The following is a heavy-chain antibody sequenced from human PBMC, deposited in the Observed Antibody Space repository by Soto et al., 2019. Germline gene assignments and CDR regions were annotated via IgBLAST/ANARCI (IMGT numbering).Heavy chain of an antibody. CDR1: GGSISSYY. V-gene: IGHV4-59*08. Sequence: VQLQESGPGLVKPSETLSLTCTVSGGSISSYYWSWIRQPPGKGLEWIGYIYYTGSTNYNPSLKSRVTISVDTPKNQFSLSLTSVTAADTAMYYCARHSGGYNGFDFSYWGQGALVTVSS. CDR3: ARHSGGYNGFDFSY. D-gene: IGHD5-12*01. CDR2: IYYTGST. J-gene: IGHJ4*02.